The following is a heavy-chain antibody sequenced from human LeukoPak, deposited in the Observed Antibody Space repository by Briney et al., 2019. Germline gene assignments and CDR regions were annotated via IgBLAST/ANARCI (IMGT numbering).Heavy chain of an antibody. CDR1: GYTFTSYY. CDR3: ARDVLDYDFWSGYLDY. J-gene: IGHJ4*02. D-gene: IGHD3-3*01. CDR2: INPSGGST. V-gene: IGHV1-46*01. Sequence: GASVKVSCKASGYTFTSYYIHWVRQAPGQGLEWMGIINPSGGSTSYAQKFQGRVTMTRDTSTSTVYMELSSLRSEDTAVYYCARDVLDYDFWSGYLDYWGQGTLVTVSS.